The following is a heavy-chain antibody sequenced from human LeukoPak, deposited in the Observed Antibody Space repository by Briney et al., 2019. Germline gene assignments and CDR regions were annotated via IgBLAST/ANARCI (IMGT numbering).Heavy chain of an antibody. V-gene: IGHV4-59*01. CDR3: AREGGIRSFDN. Sequence: SETLSLTCAVSGGSINSFYWSWIRQPPGKGLEWIGYVFHTGDTNYNPSLKSRVTILVDTSKNQFSLKLSSVTAADTAVYYCAREGGIRSFDNWGQGTLVTVSS. J-gene: IGHJ4*02. CDR2: VFHTGDT. CDR1: GGSINSFY. D-gene: IGHD3-10*01.